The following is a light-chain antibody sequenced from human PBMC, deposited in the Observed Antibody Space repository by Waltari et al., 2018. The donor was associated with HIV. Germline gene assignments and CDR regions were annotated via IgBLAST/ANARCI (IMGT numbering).Light chain of an antibody. CDR3: SSFRSTTTSIL. V-gene: IGLV2-14*01. Sequence: QAALTQPASVSGSPGQSITLSCTGTSSDVCIYYYVCWYQPHPGQAPKLLIYEVTNRPSGVADRFSGSKSGNTASLTISGLQAEDEADYYCSSFRSTTTSILFGGGTKLTVL. J-gene: IGLJ2*01. CDR2: EVT. CDR1: SSDVCIYYY.